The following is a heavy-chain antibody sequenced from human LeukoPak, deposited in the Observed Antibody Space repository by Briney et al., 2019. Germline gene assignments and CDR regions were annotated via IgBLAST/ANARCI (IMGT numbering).Heavy chain of an antibody. V-gene: IGHV3-23*01. D-gene: IGHD2-15*01. CDR1: GFTFSTYA. CDR2: ISGSDDGT. Sequence: GGSLRLSCAASGFTFSTYAMSWVRQIPGKGLEWVSAISGSDDGTYYADSVKGRFTISRDNPRNTLYLQMNTLRAEDTAVYFCAKSPVSSCRGSFCYPFDYWGQGNLVTVSS. CDR3: AKSPVSSCRGSFCYPFDY. J-gene: IGHJ4*02.